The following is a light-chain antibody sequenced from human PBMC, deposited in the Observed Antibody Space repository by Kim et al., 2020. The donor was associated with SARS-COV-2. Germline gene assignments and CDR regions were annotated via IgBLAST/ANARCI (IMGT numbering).Light chain of an antibody. CDR1: QGVSSS. V-gene: IGKV3-11*01. J-gene: IGKJ1*01. CDR2: DTF. CDR3: QQRGNWPLT. Sequence: LSPGERATLSCRASQGVSSSFAWYQQKPGQAPRLLIYDTFSRATGIPARFSASGSGTDFTLTISSLEPEDFAVYYCQQRGNWPLTFGQGTRVEIK.